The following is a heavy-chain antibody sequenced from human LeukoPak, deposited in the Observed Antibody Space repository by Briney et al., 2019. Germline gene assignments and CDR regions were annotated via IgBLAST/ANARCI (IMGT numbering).Heavy chain of an antibody. CDR2: IIPNFGTT. Sequence: SVKVSCKTSGGTFSSFAVNWVRQAPGQGLEWMGGIIPNFGTTSYAQKLQGRVTITADVTTSTVQMELTSLKSEDTAVYYCARAHQGTAALDPWGQGTLVTVSS. D-gene: IGHD2-2*01. J-gene: IGHJ5*02. CDR3: ARAHQGTAALDP. CDR1: GGTFSSFA. V-gene: IGHV1-69*01.